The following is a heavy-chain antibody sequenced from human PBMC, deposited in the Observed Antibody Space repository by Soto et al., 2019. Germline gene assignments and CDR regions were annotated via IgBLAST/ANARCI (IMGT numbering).Heavy chain of an antibody. D-gene: IGHD6-6*01. V-gene: IGHV3-23*01. CDR3: ARAHSSSWNYYYYYYMDV. CDR1: GFTFSSYG. CDR2: ITHSGGNT. J-gene: IGHJ6*03. Sequence: GGSLRLSCAASGFTFSSYGMNWVRQAPGKGLEWVSSITHSGGNTYYADSVEGRFTISRDNSKDTLYLQMNSLRAADTAVYYCARAHSSSWNYYYYYYMDVWGKGTTVTVSS.